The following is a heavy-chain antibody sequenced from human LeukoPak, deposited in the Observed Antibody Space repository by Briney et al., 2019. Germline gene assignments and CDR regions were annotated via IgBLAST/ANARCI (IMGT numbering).Heavy chain of an antibody. Sequence: PSETLSLTCTVSGGSISSYYWSWIRQPAGKGLEWIGRIYTSGSTNYNPSLKSRVTMSVDTSKNQFSLKLSSVTAADTAVYYCARAGGSTDYYYYYYMDVWGKGTTVTISS. J-gene: IGHJ6*03. D-gene: IGHD1-26*01. V-gene: IGHV4-4*07. CDR3: ARAGGSTDYYYYYYMDV. CDR2: IYTSGST. CDR1: GGSISSYY.